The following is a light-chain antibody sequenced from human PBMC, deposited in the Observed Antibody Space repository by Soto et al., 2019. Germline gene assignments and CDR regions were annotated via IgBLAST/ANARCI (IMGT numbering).Light chain of an antibody. CDR3: EQYGKFSGT. J-gene: IGKJ1*01. CDR2: DAS. V-gene: IGKV1-5*01. CDR1: QSVSGW. Sequence: DIQMTQSPSTLSASVGDTVTVTCRASQSVSGWLAWYPQKPGEAPKLLIYDASALPRAVPSRFSGSGSGTKFTLTIASLQPDHFATYYCEQYGKFSGTFGPGTKVEI.